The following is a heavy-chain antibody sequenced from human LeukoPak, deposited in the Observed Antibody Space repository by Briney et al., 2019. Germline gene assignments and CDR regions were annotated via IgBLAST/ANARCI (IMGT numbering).Heavy chain of an antibody. CDR1: GGSISSSSYY. CDR2: IYYSGST. V-gene: IGHV4-39*07. D-gene: IGHD3-3*01. CDR3: ARGGTRSWRIGYYFDF. Sequence: SETLSLTCTVSGGSISSSSYYWGWIRQPPGKGLEWIGSIYYSGSTYYNPSLKSRVTISVDTSKSQFSLKLTSVTDADTAVYHCARGGTRSWRIGYYFDFWGQGTLVTVSS. J-gene: IGHJ4*02.